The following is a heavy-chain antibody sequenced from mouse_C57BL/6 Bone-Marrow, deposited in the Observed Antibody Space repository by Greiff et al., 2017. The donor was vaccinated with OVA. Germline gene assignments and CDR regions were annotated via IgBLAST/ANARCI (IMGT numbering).Heavy chain of an antibody. CDR1: GYTFTSYG. CDR2: IYPRSGNT. D-gene: IGHD2-4*01. Sequence: VMLVESGAELARPGASVKLSCKASGYTFTSYGISWVKQRTGQGLEWIGEIYPRSGNTSYNEKFKGKATLTADKSSSTAYMELRSLTSEDSAVYFCARPPYYDYSYAMDYWGQGTSVTVSS. CDR3: ARPPYYDYSYAMDY. V-gene: IGHV1-81*01. J-gene: IGHJ4*01.